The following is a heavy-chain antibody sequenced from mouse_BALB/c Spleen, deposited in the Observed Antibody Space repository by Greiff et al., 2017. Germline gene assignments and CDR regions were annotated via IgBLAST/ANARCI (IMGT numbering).Heavy chain of an antibody. CDR1: GYTFTNYW. V-gene: IGHV1-63*02. CDR2: IYPGGGNT. CDR3: ARGGGNPYYYAMDY. D-gene: IGHD2-1*01. J-gene: IGHJ4*01. Sequence: QVQLQQSGAELVRPGTSVKMSCKAAGYTFTNYWIGWVKQRPGHGLEWIGDIYPGGGNTNYNEKFKGKATLTVDTSSSTAYVDLSSLTSEDSAVYYCARGGGNPYYYAMDYWGQGTSVTVSS.